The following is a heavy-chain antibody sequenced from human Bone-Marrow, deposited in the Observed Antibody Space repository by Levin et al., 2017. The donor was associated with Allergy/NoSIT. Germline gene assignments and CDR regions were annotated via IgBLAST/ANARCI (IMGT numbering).Heavy chain of an antibody. CDR1: GFTFNRFI. CDR2: ISYDGSTE. D-gene: IGHD3-10*01. CDR3: ARGIWFGEFPYYYYYGMDV. J-gene: IGHJ6*02. V-gene: IGHV3-30*04. Sequence: GGSLRLSCAASGFTFNRFILYWVRQSPGKGLEWVALISYDGSTEYHAESVQGRFTISRDNFNNTLCLQMNSLRSEDTAVYYCARGIWFGEFPYYYYYGMDVWGQGTTVTVSS.